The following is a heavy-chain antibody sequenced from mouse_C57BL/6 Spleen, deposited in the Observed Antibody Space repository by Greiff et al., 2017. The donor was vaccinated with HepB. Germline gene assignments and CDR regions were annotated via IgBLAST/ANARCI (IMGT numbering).Heavy chain of an antibody. D-gene: IGHD1-1*01. CDR1: GYAFSSYW. J-gene: IGHJ1*03. Sequence: VQRVESGAELVKPGASVKISCKASGYAFSSYWMNWVKQRPGKGLEWIGQIYPGDGDTNYNGKFKGKATLTADKSSSTAYMQLSSLTSEDSAVYSGARSGYRFSTTVVAGIDVWGKGTTVTVSS. CDR3: ARSGYRFSTTVVAGIDV. V-gene: IGHV1-80*01. CDR2: IYPGDGDT.